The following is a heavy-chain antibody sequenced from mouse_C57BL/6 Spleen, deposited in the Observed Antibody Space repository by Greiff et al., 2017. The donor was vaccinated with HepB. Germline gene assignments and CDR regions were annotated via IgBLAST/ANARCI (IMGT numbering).Heavy chain of an antibody. D-gene: IGHD1-1*01. V-gene: IGHV5-4*01. J-gene: IGHJ3*01. CDR3: ARDLPHYYGSSYVFAY. Sequence: EVQLVESGGGLVKPGGSLKLSCAASGFTFSSYAMSWVRQTPEKRLEWVATISDGGSYTYYPDNVKGRFTISRDNAKNNLYLQMSHLKSEDTAMYYWARDLPHYYGSSYVFAYWGQGTLVTVSA. CDR1: GFTFSSYA. CDR2: ISDGGSYT.